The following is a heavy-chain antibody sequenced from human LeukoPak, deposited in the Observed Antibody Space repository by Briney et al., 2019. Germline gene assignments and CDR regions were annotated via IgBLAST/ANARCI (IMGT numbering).Heavy chain of an antibody. J-gene: IGHJ4*02. Sequence: PGVSLRLSCAASGFTFSSYAMSWVRQAPGKGLEWVSAISGSGGSTYYADSVKGRFTISRDNSKNTLYLQMNSLRAEDTAVYYCAKVVGAARRFDYWGQGTLVTVSS. CDR3: AKVVGAARRFDY. V-gene: IGHV3-23*01. CDR2: ISGSGGST. CDR1: GFTFSSYA. D-gene: IGHD6-6*01.